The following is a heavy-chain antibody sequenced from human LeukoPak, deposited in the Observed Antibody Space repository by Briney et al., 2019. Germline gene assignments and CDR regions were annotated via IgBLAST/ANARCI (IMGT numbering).Heavy chain of an antibody. V-gene: IGHV1-3*01. CDR1: GYTFTSYA. CDR3: AKDGGSYGYMFSLDY. J-gene: IGHJ4*02. Sequence: ASVKVSCKASGYTFTSYAMHWVRQAPGQRLEWMGWINAGNGNTKYSQKFQGRVTITRDTSASTAYMELSSLRSEDTAVYYCAKDGGSYGYMFSLDYWGQGTLVTVSS. CDR2: INAGNGNT. D-gene: IGHD5-18*01.